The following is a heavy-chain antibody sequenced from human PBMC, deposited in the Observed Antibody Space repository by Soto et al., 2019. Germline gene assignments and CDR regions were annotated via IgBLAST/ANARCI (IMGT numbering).Heavy chain of an antibody. D-gene: IGHD2-2*01. J-gene: IGHJ6*02. CDR2: INPNSGGA. V-gene: IGHV1-2*04. Sequence: GASLMVSCKSSVYPFTGYYMHWVLQAPGQGLEWMGWINPNSGGANYAQKFQGWVTMTTDESTSTAYMELSSLRSEDTAVYYCARPLGYCSSTSCSPPPPYYDGMDVWGQGTTVTVSS. CDR1: VYPFTGYY. CDR3: ARPLGYCSSTSCSPPPPYYDGMDV.